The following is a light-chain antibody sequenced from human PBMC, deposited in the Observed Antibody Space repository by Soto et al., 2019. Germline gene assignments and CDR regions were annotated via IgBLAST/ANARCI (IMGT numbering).Light chain of an antibody. CDR2: DAS. V-gene: IGKV3-11*01. J-gene: IGKJ4*01. Sequence: EIVLTQSPATLSLSPGERATLSCRASQSVSSYLAWYQQQPGQAPRLLIYDASNRATGIPARFSGSGSVTDFTLTISSPEPEDFAVYYCQQRSNWPPLTFGGGTKVEIK. CDR3: QQRSNWPPLT. CDR1: QSVSSY.